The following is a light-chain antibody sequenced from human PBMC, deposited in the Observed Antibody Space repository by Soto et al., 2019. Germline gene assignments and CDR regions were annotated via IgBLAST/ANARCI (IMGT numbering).Light chain of an antibody. CDR1: QDINKW. Sequence: DIQMTQSPSAVAASVGDRVTITCRASQDINKWLAWYQQKPGLAPNLVIYTASRLHGGGPSRFSGSGSGTEFTLTISSLQPDDFATYYCQHYNSYSEAFGQGTKVDI. V-gene: IGKV1D-16*01. CDR2: TAS. J-gene: IGKJ1*01. CDR3: QHYNSYSEA.